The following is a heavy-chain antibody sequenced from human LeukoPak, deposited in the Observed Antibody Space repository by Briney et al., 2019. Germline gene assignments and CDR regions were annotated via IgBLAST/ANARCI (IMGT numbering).Heavy chain of an antibody. Sequence: SETLSLTCAVYGESFSGYYWSWIRQPPGKGLEWIGEINHSGSTNYNPSLKSRVTISVDTSKNQFSLKLSSVTAADTAVYYCARDRYSSSWNTGDAFDIWGQGTMVTVSS. CDR1: GESFSGYY. V-gene: IGHV4-34*01. J-gene: IGHJ3*02. CDR3: ARDRYSSSWNTGDAFDI. D-gene: IGHD6-13*01. CDR2: INHSGST.